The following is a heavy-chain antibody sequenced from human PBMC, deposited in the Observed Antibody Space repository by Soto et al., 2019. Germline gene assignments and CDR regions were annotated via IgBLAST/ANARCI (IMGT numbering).Heavy chain of an antibody. CDR3: TRDPYGGSRYYFDS. J-gene: IGHJ4*02. CDR2: IWYDGSNK. Sequence: GGSLRLACAASGFSFSNYAMHWVRQAPGKGLEWVAVIWYDGSNKYYADSVKGRFTISKDNSQTTVYLQMNSLRAEDTAVYYCTRDPYGGSRYYFDSWGQGTLVTVSS. V-gene: IGHV3-33*01. D-gene: IGHD1-26*01. CDR1: GFSFSNYA.